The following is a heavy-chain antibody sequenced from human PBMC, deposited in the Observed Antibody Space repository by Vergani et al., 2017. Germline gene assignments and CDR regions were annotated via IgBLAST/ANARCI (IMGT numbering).Heavy chain of an antibody. J-gene: IGHJ4*02. CDR2: IWYDGSNK. Sequence: QVQLVESGGGVVQPGRSLRLSCAASGFTFSSYGMHWVRPAPGKGLEWVAVIWYDGSNKYYADSVKGRFTISRDNSKNTLYLQMNSLRAEDTAVYYCAKDLCTSGVCYTFDYWGQGTLVTVSS. CDR3: AKDLCTSGVCYTFDY. CDR1: GFTFSSYG. D-gene: IGHD2-8*01. V-gene: IGHV3-33*06.